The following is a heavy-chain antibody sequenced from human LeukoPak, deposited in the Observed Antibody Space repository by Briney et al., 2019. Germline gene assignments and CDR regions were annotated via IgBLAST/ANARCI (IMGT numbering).Heavy chain of an antibody. Sequence: PGGSLRLSCAASGFTFSSYWMSWVRQAPGKGLEWVANIKQDGSEKYYVDSVKGRFTISRDNAKNSLYLQMTSLRAEDTAVYYCARGRAGYYFDYWGQGTLVTVSS. CDR1: GFTFSSYW. J-gene: IGHJ4*02. V-gene: IGHV3-7*01. CDR2: IKQDGSEK. CDR3: ARGRAGYYFDY.